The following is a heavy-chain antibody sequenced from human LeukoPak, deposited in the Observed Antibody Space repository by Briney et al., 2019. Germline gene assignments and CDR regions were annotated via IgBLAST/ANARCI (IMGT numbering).Heavy chain of an antibody. J-gene: IGHJ4*02. CDR1: GFTFSNYA. Sequence: GGSLRLSCAASGFTFSNYAMNWVRQAPGKGLEWVSTISGSGGSTYYADSVKGRFTISRDNSKNTLYLQMNSLRAEDTAVYYCAKDWHDTSGYYYRTALSDYWGQGTLVTVSS. D-gene: IGHD3-22*01. CDR3: AKDWHDTSGYYYRTALSDY. CDR2: ISGSGGST. V-gene: IGHV3-23*01.